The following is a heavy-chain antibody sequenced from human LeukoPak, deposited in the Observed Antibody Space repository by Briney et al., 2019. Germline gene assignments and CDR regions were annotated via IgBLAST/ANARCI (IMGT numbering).Heavy chain of an antibody. CDR1: GGSISSYY. D-gene: IGHD2-2*01. V-gene: IGHV4-59*06. CDR2: VYYSGST. Sequence: SETLSLTCTVSGGSISSYYWSWIRQSPGKGLEWIGYVYYSGSTYYNPSLKSRLTISVDTSENQFSLKLISVTAADTAVYYCVRYHCTTTTCGFDPWGQGTLVTVSS. J-gene: IGHJ5*02. CDR3: VRYHCTTTTCGFDP.